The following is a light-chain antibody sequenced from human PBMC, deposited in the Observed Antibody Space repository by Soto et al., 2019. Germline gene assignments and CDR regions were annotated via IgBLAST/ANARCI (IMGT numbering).Light chain of an antibody. V-gene: IGLV6-57*02. CDR3: QSYHSRNLVV. CDR1: GGSVATNY. CDR2: EDN. J-gene: IGLJ2*01. Sequence: NFMLTQPHSVSESPGKTVTISCTGNGGSVATNYVQWYQQRPGSAPNTVIYEDNQRPSGVPDRFSGSIDSSSNSASLTISGLKNEEEADYSCQSYHSRNLVVFGGGTQLTV.